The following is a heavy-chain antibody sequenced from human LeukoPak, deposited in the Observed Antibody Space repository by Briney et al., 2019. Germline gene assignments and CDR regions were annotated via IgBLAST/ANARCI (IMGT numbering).Heavy chain of an antibody. CDR2: INHSGST. Sequence: PSETLSLTCAVYGGSFSGYYWSWIRQPPGKGLEWIGEINHSGSTNYNPSLKSRVTISVDTSKNQFSLKLSPVTAADTAVYYCAREAGNQFNWFDPWGQGTLVTVSS. CDR1: GGSFSGYY. V-gene: IGHV4-34*01. CDR3: AREAGNQFNWFDP. J-gene: IGHJ5*02.